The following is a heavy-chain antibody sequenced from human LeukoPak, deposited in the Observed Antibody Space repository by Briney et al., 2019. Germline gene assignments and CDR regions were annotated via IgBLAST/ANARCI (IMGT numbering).Heavy chain of an antibody. CDR3: ARVKREGGYSYDDRPFYYYYYMDV. CDR1: GFAFSMYW. D-gene: IGHD5-18*01. CDR2: IKRDGSDT. V-gene: IGHV3-7*03. Sequence: PGGSLRLSCAASGFAFSMYWMSWVRQPPGEWLEWVANIKRDGSDTYYVDSVKGRFTIARDNAKNSLYLQLNSLRAEDTAVYYCARVKREGGYSYDDRPFYYYYYMDVWGKGTTVTVSS. J-gene: IGHJ6*03.